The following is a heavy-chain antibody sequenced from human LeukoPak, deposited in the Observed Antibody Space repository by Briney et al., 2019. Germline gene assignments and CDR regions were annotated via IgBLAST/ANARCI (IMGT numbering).Heavy chain of an antibody. Sequence: GASVKVSCKASGGTFSSYAIGWMRQAPGQGLEWMGGIIPIFGTANYAQKFQGRVTMTEDTSTDTAYMELSSLRSEDTAVYYCATDRSYCSGGSCYSGFDYWGQGTLVTVSS. J-gene: IGHJ4*02. D-gene: IGHD2-15*01. V-gene: IGHV1-69*06. CDR3: ATDRSYCSGGSCYSGFDY. CDR1: GGTFSSYA. CDR2: IIPIFGTA.